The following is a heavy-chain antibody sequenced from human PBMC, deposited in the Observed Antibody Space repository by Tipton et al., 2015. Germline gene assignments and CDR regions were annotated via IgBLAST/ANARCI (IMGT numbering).Heavy chain of an antibody. CDR3: ARTIPVAGTYGMDV. D-gene: IGHD6-19*01. CDR2: IKRDGSEK. Sequence: SLRLSCAGSGFTFSNYWMTWVRQAPGKGLEWVANIKRDGSEKYYVDSLKGRFTISRDNAQNSLYLQMNSLRAEDTAVYYCARTIPVAGTYGMDVWGQGTTVTVSS. V-gene: IGHV3-7*01. J-gene: IGHJ6*02. CDR1: GFTFSNYW.